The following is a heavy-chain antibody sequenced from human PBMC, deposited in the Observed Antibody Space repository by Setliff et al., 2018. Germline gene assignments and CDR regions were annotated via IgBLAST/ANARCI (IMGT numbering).Heavy chain of an antibody. D-gene: IGHD3-9*01. CDR2: IYYSGST. CDR1: GGSISSHY. CDR3: ARVFYYDILTYAFDI. V-gene: IGHV4-59*11. J-gene: IGHJ3*02. Sequence: PSETLSLTCTVPGGSISSHYWGWIRQPPGKGLEWIGSIYYSGSTNYNPSLKSRVTISVDTSKNQFSLKLSSVTAADTAVYYCARVFYYDILTYAFDIWGQGTMVT.